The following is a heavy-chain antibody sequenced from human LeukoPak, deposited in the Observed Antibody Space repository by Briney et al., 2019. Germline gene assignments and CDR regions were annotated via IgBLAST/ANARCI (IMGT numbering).Heavy chain of an antibody. CDR2: INHSGST. CDR3: ARHPNYYYYYMDV. J-gene: IGHJ6*03. Sequence: SETLSLTCAVYGGSFSGYYWSWIRQPPGKGLEWIGEINHSGSTNYDPSLKSRVTISVDTSKNQFSLKLSSVTAADTAVYYCARHPNYYYYYMDVWGKGTTVTISS. V-gene: IGHV4-34*01. CDR1: GGSFSGYY.